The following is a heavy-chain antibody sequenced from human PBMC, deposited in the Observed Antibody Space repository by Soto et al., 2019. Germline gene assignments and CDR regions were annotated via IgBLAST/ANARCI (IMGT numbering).Heavy chain of an antibody. CDR3: IAAAANDGMDV. J-gene: IGHJ6*02. CDR1: GFTVSSNY. Sequence: PGGSLRLSCAASGFTVSSNYMSWVRPAPGKGLEWDSGIYCGGSTYYADSVKDRYTISRDNSKNTLYLQMNSLRAEDTAVYYCIAAAANDGMDVGVQGPTVT. V-gene: IGHV3-53*01. CDR2: IYCGGST. D-gene: IGHD6-13*01.